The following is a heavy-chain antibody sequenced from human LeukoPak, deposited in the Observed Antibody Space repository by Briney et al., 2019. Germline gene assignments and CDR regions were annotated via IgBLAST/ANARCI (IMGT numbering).Heavy chain of an antibody. CDR1: GFTFSSYG. CDR2: ISGGGVST. J-gene: IGHJ4*02. V-gene: IGHV3-23*01. Sequence: GGSLRLSCAASGFTFSSYGMSWVRQAPGKGLEWVSGISGGGVSTYYADSVKGRFTISRDNSKNTLYLQMNSLRVEDTAIYYCAKGRGYCTGSSCYSDYWGQGTLVTVSP. D-gene: IGHD2-15*01. CDR3: AKGRGYCTGSSCYSDY.